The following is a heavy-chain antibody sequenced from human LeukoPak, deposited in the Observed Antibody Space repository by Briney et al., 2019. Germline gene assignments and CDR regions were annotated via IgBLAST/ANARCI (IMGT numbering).Heavy chain of an antibody. V-gene: IGHV1-2*02. CDR3: ASSEGYSYGYGY. D-gene: IGHD5-18*01. J-gene: IGHJ4*02. CDR2: INPNSGGT. CDR1: GYTFTGYY. Sequence: ASVKVSCKASGYTFTGYYMHWVRQAPGQGLEWMGWINPNSGGTNYAQKFQGRVTMTRDTSNSTAYMELSRLRSDDTAVYYCASSEGYSYGYGYWDQGTLVTVSS.